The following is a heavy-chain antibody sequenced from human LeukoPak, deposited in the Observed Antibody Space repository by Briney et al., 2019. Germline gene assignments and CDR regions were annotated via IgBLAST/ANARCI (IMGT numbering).Heavy chain of an antibody. D-gene: IGHD2-2*01. CDR1: GYTFTSYG. V-gene: IGHV1-18*01. CDR2: ISAYNGNT. CDR3: AKTGGYCSSTSCYVRVGDFDY. Sequence: ASVKVSCKASGYTFTSYGISWVRQAPGQGLEWMGWISAYNGNTNYAQKLQGRVTMTTDTSTSTAYMELRSLRSDDTAVYYCAKTGGYCSSTSCYVRVGDFDYWGQGTLVTVSS. J-gene: IGHJ4*02.